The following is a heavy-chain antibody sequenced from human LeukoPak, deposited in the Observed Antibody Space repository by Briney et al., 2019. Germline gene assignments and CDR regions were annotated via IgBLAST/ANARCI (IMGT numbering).Heavy chain of an antibody. CDR1: GGSVSSYY. V-gene: IGHV4-59*02. J-gene: IGHJ3*02. CDR3: ARDSGSYYHAFDI. CDR2: IYYSGST. Sequence: SETLSLTCTVSGGSVSSYYWSWIRQPPGKGLEWIGYIYYSGSTNYNPSLKSRVTISVDTSKNQFSLKLSSVTAADTAVYYCARDSGSYYHAFDIWGQGTMVTVSS. D-gene: IGHD1-26*01.